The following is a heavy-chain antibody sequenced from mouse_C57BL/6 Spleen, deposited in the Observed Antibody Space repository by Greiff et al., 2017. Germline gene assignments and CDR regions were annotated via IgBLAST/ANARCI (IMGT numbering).Heavy chain of an antibody. V-gene: IGHV5-17*01. CDR1: GFTFSDYG. D-gene: IGHD2-2*01. J-gene: IGHJ4*01. CDR3: ARERLRPYYYAMDY. CDR2: ISSGSSTI. Sequence: EVQRVESGGGLVKPGGSLKLSCAASGFTFSDYGMHWVRQAPEKGLEWVAYISSGSSTIYYADTVKGRFTISRDNAKNTLFLQMTSLRSEDTAMYYCARERLRPYYYAMDYWGQGTSVTVSS.